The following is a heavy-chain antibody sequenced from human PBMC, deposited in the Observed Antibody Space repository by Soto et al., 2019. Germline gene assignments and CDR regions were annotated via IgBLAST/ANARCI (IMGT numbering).Heavy chain of an antibody. CDR1: GFTFSGFA. J-gene: IGHJ6*02. D-gene: IGHD5-12*01. CDR3: TRGGSEGYYYGIDV. CDR2: TRSKANNYAT. V-gene: IGHV3-73*02. Sequence: EVQLVESGGGLVQPGGSLKLSCAASGFTFSGFAMHWVLQASGKGLEWVGRTRSKANNYATAYAASLKGRFTISRDDSKNTAYLQMNSLKTEDTAVYYCTRGGSEGYYYGIDVWGQGTTVTVSS.